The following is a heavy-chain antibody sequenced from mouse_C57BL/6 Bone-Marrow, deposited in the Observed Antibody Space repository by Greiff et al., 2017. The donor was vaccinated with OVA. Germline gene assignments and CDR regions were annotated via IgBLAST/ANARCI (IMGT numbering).Heavy chain of an antibody. CDR2: INPNNGGT. CDR1: GYTFTDYY. D-gene: IGHD1-1*01. CDR3: AILRRAY. Sequence: EVQLQQSGPELVKPGASVKISCKASGYTFTDYYMNWVKQSHGKSLEWIGDINPNNGGTSYNQKFKGKATLTVDKSSSTAYMELRSLTSEDSAVYYCAILRRAYWGQGTLVTVSA. V-gene: IGHV1-26*01. J-gene: IGHJ3*01.